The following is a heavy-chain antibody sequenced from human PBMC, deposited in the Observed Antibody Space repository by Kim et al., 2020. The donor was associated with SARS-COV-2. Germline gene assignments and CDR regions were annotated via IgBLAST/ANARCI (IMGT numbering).Heavy chain of an antibody. J-gene: IGHJ4*02. Sequence: GGSLRLSCVASGLTLTSDGMSWVRQAPGKGLEWVSAIRHVSGDTFYADSVKGRFTVSRDASKSTVYLHMNSLRAEDTAVYYCATLPCEDLSYWGQGTLVT. CDR1: GLTLTSDG. CDR3: ATLPCEDLSY. V-gene: IGHV3-23*01. CDR2: IRHVSGDT. D-gene: IGHD2-21*01.